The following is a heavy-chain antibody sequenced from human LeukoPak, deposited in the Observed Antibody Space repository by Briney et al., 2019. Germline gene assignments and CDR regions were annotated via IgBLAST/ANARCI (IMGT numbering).Heavy chain of an antibody. D-gene: IGHD2-2*01. V-gene: IGHV4-39*01. J-gene: IGHJ3*02. Sequence: SETLSLTCTVSGGSISSSSYYWGWIRQPPGKGLEWIGSIYYSGSTYYNPSLKSRVTISVDTSKNQFSLKLSSVTAADTAVYYCARPLPNIVVVPAAIPDAFDIWGQGTMVTVSS. CDR3: ARPLPNIVVVPAAIPDAFDI. CDR2: IYYSGST. CDR1: GGSISSSSYY.